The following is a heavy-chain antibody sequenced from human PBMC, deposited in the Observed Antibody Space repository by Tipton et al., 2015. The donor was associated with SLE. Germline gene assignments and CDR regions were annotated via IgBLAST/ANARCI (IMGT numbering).Heavy chain of an antibody. CDR1: GFTFSSYE. Sequence: SLRPSCAASGFTFSSYEMNWVRQAPGKGLEWVSYISSSGSTIYYADSVKGRFTISRDNAKNSLYLQMNSLRAEDTAVYYCASLPRLGAFDIWGQGTMVTVSS. J-gene: IGHJ3*02. CDR2: ISSSGSTI. CDR3: ASLPRLGAFDI. V-gene: IGHV3-48*03. D-gene: IGHD3-16*01.